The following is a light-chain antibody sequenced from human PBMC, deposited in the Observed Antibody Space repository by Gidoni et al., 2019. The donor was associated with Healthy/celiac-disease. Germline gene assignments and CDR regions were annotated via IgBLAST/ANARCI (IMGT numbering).Light chain of an antibody. CDR2: DAS. V-gene: IGKV3-11*01. CDR3: QQRSNWPIT. Sequence: SPPTPSLSPGERATLSCRASQSVSSYLAWYQQKPGQAPRLLIYDASNRATGIPARFSGSGSGTDFTLTISSLEPEDFAVYYCQQRSNWPITFGQGTRLEIK. CDR1: QSVSSY. J-gene: IGKJ5*01.